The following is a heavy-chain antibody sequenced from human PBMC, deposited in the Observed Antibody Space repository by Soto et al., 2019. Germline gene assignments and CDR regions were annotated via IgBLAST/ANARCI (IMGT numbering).Heavy chain of an antibody. J-gene: IGHJ4*02. Sequence: SETLSLTCTVSGGSISSGGYYCSRIRQPPGKGLEWIGYIYSSVSTYYNRSLKSRVTISVDTSKNQLPLKLRSVTAADTAVYYCASLWFGGNFDYWGQGTLVTVSS. CDR1: GGSISSGGYY. D-gene: IGHD3-10*01. CDR2: IYSSVST. V-gene: IGHV4-30-4*01. CDR3: ASLWFGGNFDY.